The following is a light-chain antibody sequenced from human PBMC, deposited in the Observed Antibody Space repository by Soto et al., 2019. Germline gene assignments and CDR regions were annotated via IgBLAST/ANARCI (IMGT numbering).Light chain of an antibody. J-gene: IGKJ4*01. CDR1: QSVSNH. V-gene: IGKV3-11*01. Sequence: EVVLTQSPSTLSLSPGERATLSCRATQSVSNHLAWYQHRPGQAPRLLIYDASNRATDIPARFSGSGSGTEFTLTISSLEPEDSAVYYCQQRSLWPLTFGGGTKV. CDR3: QQRSLWPLT. CDR2: DAS.